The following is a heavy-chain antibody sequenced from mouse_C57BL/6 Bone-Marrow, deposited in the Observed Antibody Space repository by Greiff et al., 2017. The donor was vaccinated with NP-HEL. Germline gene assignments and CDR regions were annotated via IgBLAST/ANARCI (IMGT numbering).Heavy chain of an antibody. Sequence: QVQLKESGPGLVQPSQSLSITCTVSGFSLTSYGVHWVRQSPGKGLEWLGVIWSGGSTDYNAAFISRLSISKDNSKSQVFFKMNSLQADDTAIYYCARKRVLGGPQGYFDVWGTGTTVTVSS. V-gene: IGHV2-2*01. J-gene: IGHJ1*03. CDR2: IWSGGST. D-gene: IGHD2-13*01. CDR3: ARKRVLGGPQGYFDV. CDR1: GFSLTSYG.